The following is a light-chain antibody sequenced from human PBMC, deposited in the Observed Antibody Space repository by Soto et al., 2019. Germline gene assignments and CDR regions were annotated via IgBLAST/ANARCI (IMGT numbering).Light chain of an antibody. Sequence: QSALTQPPSASGSPGQSVTISCTGTSSDVGTYDFVSWYQQHPDKAPKLMIYEVSDRPSGISSRFSGSKSGNTASLTISGLQTEDEADYYCSSYTSSSTLFGTGTKVTVL. CDR2: EVS. CDR3: SSYTSSSTL. CDR1: SSDVGTYDF. V-gene: IGLV2-14*01. J-gene: IGLJ1*01.